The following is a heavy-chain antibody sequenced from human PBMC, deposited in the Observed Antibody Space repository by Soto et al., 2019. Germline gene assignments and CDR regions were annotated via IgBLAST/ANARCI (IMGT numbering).Heavy chain of an antibody. V-gene: IGHV1-2*02. CDR1: GYTFSDNH. CDR3: ARRKLAIVVVAVYYGMDV. Sequence: QVQLVQSGAEVKKPGASVTVSCKASGYTFSDNHIHWLRQAPGQRPEWMGWINPKSGGTNFAEKFQGRVTMTRDTSISTAYMELSSLRSDDTAVYYCARRKLAIVVVAVYYGMDVWGQGTTVIVSS. CDR2: INPKSGGT. D-gene: IGHD3-22*01. J-gene: IGHJ6*02.